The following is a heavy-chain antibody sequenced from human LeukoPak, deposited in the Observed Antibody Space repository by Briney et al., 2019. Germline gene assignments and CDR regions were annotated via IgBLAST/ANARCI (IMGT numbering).Heavy chain of an antibody. Sequence: SETLSLTCTVSGGSISSYYWSWVRQPPGKGLEWIGYIYYSGSTNYNPSLKSRVTISVDTSKNQFSLKLSSVTAADTAVYYCARETGSVVTPFDIWGQGTMVTVSS. CDR2: IYYSGST. CDR3: ARETGSVVTPFDI. CDR1: GGSISSYY. V-gene: IGHV4-59*01. J-gene: IGHJ3*02. D-gene: IGHD3-22*01.